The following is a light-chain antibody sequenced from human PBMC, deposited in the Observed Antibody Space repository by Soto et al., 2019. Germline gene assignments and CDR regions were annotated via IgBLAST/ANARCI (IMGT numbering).Light chain of an antibody. CDR1: SSDVGSYNS. CDR3: SSYAGPSVSVV. Sequence: QSALTQPASVSGSPGQSITISCTGTSSDVGSYNSVSWYQQHPDKVPKLMIYEVNKRPSGVSDRFSGSKSGNTASLTISGLQAEDEADYSCSSYAGPSVSVVFGGGTKVTVL. CDR2: EVN. J-gene: IGLJ2*01. V-gene: IGLV2-23*02.